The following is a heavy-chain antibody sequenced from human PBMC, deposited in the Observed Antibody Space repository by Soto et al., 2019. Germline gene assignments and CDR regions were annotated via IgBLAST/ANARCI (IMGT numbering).Heavy chain of an antibody. V-gene: IGHV4-59*01. Sequence: ETLSLTCTVSGGSISSYYWSWIRQPPGKGLEWIGYIYYSGSTNYNPSLKSRVTISVDTSKNQFSLKLSSVTAADTAVYYCARGGEGSYYAAYYFDFWGQGTRVNVAS. J-gene: IGHJ4*02. D-gene: IGHD1-26*01. CDR1: GGSISSYY. CDR2: IYYSGST. CDR3: ARGGEGSYYAAYYFDF.